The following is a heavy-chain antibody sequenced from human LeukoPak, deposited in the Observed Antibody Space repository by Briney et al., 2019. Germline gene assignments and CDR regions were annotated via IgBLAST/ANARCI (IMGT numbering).Heavy chain of an antibody. CDR3: ARLNYSPNYYYYYMDV. CDR2: IHPGGGST. D-gene: IGHD1-7*01. Sequence: ASVKVSCKASGYTFTSYYMHWVRQAPGQGLEWMGIIHPGGGSTSYAQRFQGRVTMTRNTSISTAYMELSSLRSEDTAVYYCARLNYSPNYYYYYMDVWGKGTTVTISS. V-gene: IGHV1-46*01. CDR1: GYTFTSYY. J-gene: IGHJ6*03.